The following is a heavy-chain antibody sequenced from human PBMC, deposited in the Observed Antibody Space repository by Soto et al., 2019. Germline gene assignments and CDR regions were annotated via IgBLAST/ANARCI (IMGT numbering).Heavy chain of an antibody. V-gene: IGHV3-48*02. J-gene: IGHJ6*02. CDR2: ISSSSSTI. CDR3: ARNKGKPTKYYYYGMDV. CDR1: GFTFSSYS. Sequence: GGSLRLSCAASGFTFSSYSMNWVRQAPGKGLEWVSYISSSSSTIYYADSVKGRFTISRDNAKNSLYLQMNSLRDEDTAVYYCARNKGKPTKYYYYGMDVWGQGTTVTVSS. D-gene: IGHD1-1*01.